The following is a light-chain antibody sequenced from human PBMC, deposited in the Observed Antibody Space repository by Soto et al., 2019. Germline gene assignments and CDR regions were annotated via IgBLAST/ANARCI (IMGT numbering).Light chain of an antibody. CDR3: SSYTSSSTPVV. Sequence: QSALTQPASVSGSPGQSITISCTGTSSDVGGYNYVSWYQQHPGKAPKLMIYEVSNRPSGVSNRFSGSKSGNTASLTISGPQAEDEAEYYCSSYTSSSTPVVFGGGTKLTVL. V-gene: IGLV2-14*01. CDR1: SSDVGGYNY. J-gene: IGLJ2*01. CDR2: EVS.